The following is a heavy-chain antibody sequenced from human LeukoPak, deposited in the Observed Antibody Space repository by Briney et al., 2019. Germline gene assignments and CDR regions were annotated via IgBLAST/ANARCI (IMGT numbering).Heavy chain of an antibody. CDR1: GFTFSSYS. D-gene: IGHD3-22*01. V-gene: IGHV3-48*02. Sequence: GGSLRLSCAASGFTFSSYSMNWVRQAPGKGLEWVSYISSSSSTIYCADSVKGRFTISRDNAKNSLYLQMNSLRDEDTAVYYCAREGDYYDSSGYPCDYWGQGTLVTVSS. CDR3: AREGDYYDSSGYPCDY. CDR2: ISSSSSTI. J-gene: IGHJ4*02.